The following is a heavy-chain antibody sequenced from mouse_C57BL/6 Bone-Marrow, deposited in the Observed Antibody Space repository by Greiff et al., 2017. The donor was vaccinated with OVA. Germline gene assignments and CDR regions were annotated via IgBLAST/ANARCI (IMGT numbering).Heavy chain of an antibody. CDR3: ARRGDGYLYAMDY. D-gene: IGHD2-3*01. J-gene: IGHJ4*01. V-gene: IGHV5-15*01. CDR1: GFTFSDYG. CDR2: ISNLAYSI. Sequence: EVKLQESGGGLVQPGGSLKLSCAASGFTFSDYGMAWVRQAPRKGPEWVAFISNLAYSIYYADTVTGRFTISRENAKNTLYLEMSSLRSEDTAMYYCARRGDGYLYAMDYWGQGTSVTVSS.